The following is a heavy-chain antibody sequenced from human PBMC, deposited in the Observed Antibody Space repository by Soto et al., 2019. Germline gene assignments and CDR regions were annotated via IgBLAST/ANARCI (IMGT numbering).Heavy chain of an antibody. V-gene: IGHV3-23*01. CDR3: AKSPPGPTTVTLGWFDP. J-gene: IGHJ5*02. D-gene: IGHD4-17*01. CDR1: GFTFSSYA. CDR2: ISGSGGST. Sequence: GGSLRLSCAASGFTFSSYAMSWVRQAPGKGLEWVSAISGSGGSTYYADSVKGRFTISRDNSKNTLYLQMNSLRAEDTAVYYCAKSPPGPTTVTLGWFDPWGQGTLVTVSS.